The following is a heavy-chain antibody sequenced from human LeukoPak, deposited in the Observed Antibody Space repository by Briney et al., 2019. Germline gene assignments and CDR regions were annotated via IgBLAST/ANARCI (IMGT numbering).Heavy chain of an antibody. J-gene: IGHJ5*02. CDR3: ARDEDGFDP. CDR2: INHSGST. CDR1: GGSFSGYY. Sequence: SETLSLTCAVYGGSFSGYYWSWIRQPPGKGLEWIGEINHSGSTNYNPSLKSRVTISVDTSKNQLSLKLSSVTAADTAVYYCARDEDGFDPWGQGTLVTVSS. V-gene: IGHV4-34*01.